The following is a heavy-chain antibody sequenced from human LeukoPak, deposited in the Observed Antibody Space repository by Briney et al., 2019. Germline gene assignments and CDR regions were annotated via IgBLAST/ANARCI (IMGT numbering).Heavy chain of an antibody. CDR1: RGTISSHY. CDR3: ARDGRRASGLDA. J-gene: IGHJ4*02. CDR2: IYYRGTT. D-gene: IGHD3/OR15-3a*01. Sequence: PSETLSLTCAVSRGTISSHYWSWIRQPPGKELEWIGHIYYRGTTTYNYSLKRRVTISVDTSKNQFSLEMTSATAADTAVYYCARDGRRASGLDAWGPGILVTVSS. V-gene: IGHV4-59*11.